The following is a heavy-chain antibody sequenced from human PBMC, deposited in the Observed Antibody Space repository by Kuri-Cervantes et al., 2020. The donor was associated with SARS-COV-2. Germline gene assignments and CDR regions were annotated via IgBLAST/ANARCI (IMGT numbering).Heavy chain of an antibody. CDR3: ARGAYCSSTSCYNENYLDY. J-gene: IGHJ4*02. CDR1: GGSFSGYY. D-gene: IGHD2-2*02. V-gene: IGHV4-34*01. CDR2: INHSGST. Sequence: SETLSLTCAVYGGSFSGYYWSWIRQPPGKGLEWIGEINHSGSTNYNPSLKSRVTISVDTSKNQFSLKLSSVTAADTAVYYCARGAYCSSTSCYNENYLDYWGQGTLVTVSS.